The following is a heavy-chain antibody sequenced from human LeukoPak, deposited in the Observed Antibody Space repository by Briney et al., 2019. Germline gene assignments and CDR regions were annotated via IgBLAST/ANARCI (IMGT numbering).Heavy chain of an antibody. CDR2: IDTNTGNP. V-gene: IGHV7-4-1*02. D-gene: IGHD3-22*01. Sequence: ASVKVSCKGSGYTFTKYAISWVRQAPGQGLEYMGWIDTNTGNPTYAQGFTGRFVFSLDTSVSTAYLQISSRKAEDSAIYFCANCYDSSGFFAYWGQGTLVTVSS. J-gene: IGHJ4*02. CDR1: GYTFTKYA. CDR3: ANCYDSSGFFAY.